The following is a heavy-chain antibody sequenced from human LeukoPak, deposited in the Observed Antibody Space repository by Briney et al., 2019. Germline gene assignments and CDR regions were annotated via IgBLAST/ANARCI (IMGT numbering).Heavy chain of an antibody. D-gene: IGHD1-26*01. V-gene: IGHV3-30*18. CDR1: GFTFSSYG. Sequence: PGGSLRLSCAASGFTFSSYGMHWVRQAPGKGLEWVAVISYDGSNKYYADSVKGRFTISRDNSKNTLYLQMNSLRAEDTAVYYCAKGNRFWELPALDYYYYYMDVWGKGTTVTVSS. CDR2: ISYDGSNK. J-gene: IGHJ6*03. CDR3: AKGNRFWELPALDYYYYYMDV.